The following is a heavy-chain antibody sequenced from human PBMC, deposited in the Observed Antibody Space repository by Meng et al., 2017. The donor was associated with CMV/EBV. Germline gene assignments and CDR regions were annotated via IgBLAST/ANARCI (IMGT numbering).Heavy chain of an antibody. CDR1: GFTVSSNY. Sequence: GGSLRRSCAASGFTVSSNYMSWVRQAPGKGLEWVSVIYSGGSTYYADSVKGRFTISRDNSKNTLYLQMNSLRAEDTAVYYCARGGGSYDYFDYWGQGTLVTVSS. D-gene: IGHD1-26*01. V-gene: IGHV3-53*01. CDR3: ARGGGSYDYFDY. J-gene: IGHJ4*02. CDR2: IYSGGST.